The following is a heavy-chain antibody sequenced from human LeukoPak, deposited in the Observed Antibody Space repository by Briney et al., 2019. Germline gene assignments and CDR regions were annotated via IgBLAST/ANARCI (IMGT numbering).Heavy chain of an antibody. CDR1: GYTFTSYA. V-gene: IGHV1-46*01. J-gene: IGHJ5*02. Sequence: ASVKVSCKASGYTFTSYAMHWVRQAPGQRLEWMGIINPSGGSTSYAQKFQGRVTMTRDTSTSTVYMELSSLRSEDTAVYYCARGGYSSSWYDKDWFDPWGQGTLVTVSS. D-gene: IGHD6-13*01. CDR3: ARGGYSSSWYDKDWFDP. CDR2: INPSGGST.